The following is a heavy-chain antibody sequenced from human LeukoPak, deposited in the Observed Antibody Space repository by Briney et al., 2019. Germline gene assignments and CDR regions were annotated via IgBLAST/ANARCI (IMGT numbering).Heavy chain of an antibody. V-gene: IGHV3-74*01. CDR1: GFTFSSYW. CDR3: ASESIAAAGEFDY. J-gene: IGHJ4*02. D-gene: IGHD6-13*01. Sequence: PGGSLRLSCAASGFTFSSYWMHWVRQAPGKGLVWVSRINSDGSSTSHADSVKGRFTISRDNAKNTLYLQMNSLRAEDTAVYYCASESIAAAGEFDYWGQGTLVTVSS. CDR2: INSDGSST.